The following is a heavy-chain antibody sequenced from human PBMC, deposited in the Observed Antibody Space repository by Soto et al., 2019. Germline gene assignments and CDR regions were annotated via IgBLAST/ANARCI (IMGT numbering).Heavy chain of an antibody. D-gene: IGHD6-6*01. V-gene: IGHV3-66*01. CDR3: ARNAGRGYSSSSGLNDYYYYMDV. J-gene: IGHJ6*03. CDR2: IYSGGST. CDR1: GFTVSSNY. Sequence: GGSLRLSCAASGFTVSSNYMSWVRQAPGKGLEWVSVIYSGGSTYYADSVKGRFTISRDNSKNTLYLQMNSLRAEDTAVYYCARNAGRGYSSSSGLNDYYYYMDVWGKGTTVTVSS.